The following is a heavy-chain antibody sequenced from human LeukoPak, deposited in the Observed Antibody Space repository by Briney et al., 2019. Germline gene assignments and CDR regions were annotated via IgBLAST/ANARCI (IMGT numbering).Heavy chain of an antibody. CDR3: TSRMIVVSGSID. V-gene: IGHV3-15*01. Sequence: GGSLRLSCVVSGFTFSNAWMSWVRQAPGKGLEWVGRIKSKSDGGTTDYAAPVKGRFTISRDDSKNTLYLLMTSLKTEGTAVYFCTSRMIVVSGSIDWGQGTLVTVSS. CDR1: GFTFSNAW. D-gene: IGHD3-22*01. CDR2: IKSKSDGGTT. J-gene: IGHJ4*02.